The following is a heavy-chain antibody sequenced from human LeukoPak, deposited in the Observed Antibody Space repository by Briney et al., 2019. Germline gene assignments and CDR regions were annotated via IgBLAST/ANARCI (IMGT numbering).Heavy chain of an antibody. V-gene: IGHV3-53*01. CDR1: GFTVSSNS. J-gene: IGHJ6*03. CDR2: IYSGDT. Sequence: GGSLRLSCTVSGFTVSSNSMSWVRQAPGKGLEWVSFIYSGDTHYSDSVKGRFTISRDHSKNTLYLQMNSLRAEDTAVYYCARDLHRVVVRGVPHYYYYMDVWGKGTTVTISS. CDR3: ARDLHRVVVRGVPHYYYYMDV. D-gene: IGHD3-10*01.